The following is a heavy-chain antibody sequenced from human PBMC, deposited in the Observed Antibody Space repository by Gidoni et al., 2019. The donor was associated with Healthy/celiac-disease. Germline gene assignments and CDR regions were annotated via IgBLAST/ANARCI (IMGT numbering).Heavy chain of an antibody. CDR2: ISYDGSNT. D-gene: IGHD2-2*01. V-gene: IGHV3-30*01. J-gene: IGHJ6*03. CDR3: ARCVNIVVVPAAMRSRYYYYYMDV. CDR1: SSYA. Sequence: SSYAMHWVRQAPGKGLEWVAVISYDGSNTNYADYVKGQFTISRDISKNTLYPQMTSLRAEDTAVYYWARCVNIVVVPAAMRSRYYYYYMDVWGKGTTVTVSS.